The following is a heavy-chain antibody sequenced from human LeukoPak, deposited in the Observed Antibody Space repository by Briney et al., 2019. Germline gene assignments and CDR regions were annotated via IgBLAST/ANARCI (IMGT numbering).Heavy chain of an antibody. Sequence: GASLRLSCAASGFTFSSYAMSWVRQAPGKGLEWVSALSGGSTFYTDSVKGRFTIPRDNSKNTLYLQMNSLRAEDTAVYYCAKRYCTTIGCFFFDFWGQGALVTVSS. CDR1: GFTFSSYA. CDR2: LSGGST. J-gene: IGHJ4*02. D-gene: IGHD2-2*01. V-gene: IGHV3-23*01. CDR3: AKRYCTTIGCFFFDF.